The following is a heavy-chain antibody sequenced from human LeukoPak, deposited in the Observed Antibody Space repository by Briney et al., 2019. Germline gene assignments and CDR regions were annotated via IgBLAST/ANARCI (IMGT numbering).Heavy chain of an antibody. CDR1: GYTFTGYY. V-gene: IGHV1-2*02. D-gene: IGHD2-21*01. J-gene: IGHJ6*03. CDR3: ARDRVAPYYYYMDV. Sequence: ASVKVSCKASGYTFTGYYMHWVRQAPGQGLEWMGWINPNSGGTNYAQKFQGRVTMTRDTSISTAYMELSRLRSEDTAVYYCARDRVAPYYYYMDVWGKGTTVTVSS. CDR2: INPNSGGT.